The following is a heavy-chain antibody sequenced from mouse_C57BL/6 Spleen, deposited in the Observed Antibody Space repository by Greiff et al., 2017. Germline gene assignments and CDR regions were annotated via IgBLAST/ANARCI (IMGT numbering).Heavy chain of an antibody. V-gene: IGHV1-64*01. CDR1: GYTFTSYW. CDR2: IHPNSGST. J-gene: IGHJ1*03. D-gene: IGHD2-1*01. CDR3: ARDYGNSDWYLDV. Sequence: QVQLQQSGAELVKPGASVKLSCKASGYTFTSYWMHWVKQRPGQGLEWIGMIHPNSGSTNYNEKFKSKATLTVDKSSSTAYMQLSSLTSEDSAVYYCARDYGNSDWYLDVWGTGTTVTVSS.